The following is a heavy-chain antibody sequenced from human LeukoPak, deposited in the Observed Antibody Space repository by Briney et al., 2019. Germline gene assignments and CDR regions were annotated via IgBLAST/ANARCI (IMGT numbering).Heavy chain of an antibody. CDR2: ISGSGGST. V-gene: IGHV3-23*01. Sequence: PGGSLGLSCAASGFTFSSYAMSWVRQAPGKGLEWVSAISGSGGSTYYADSVKGRFTISRDNAKNSLYLQMNSLRAEDTAVYYCAKDRRACWYCDDRDWGQGTLVTVSS. D-gene: IGHD6-13*01. CDR1: GFTFSSYA. J-gene: IGHJ4*02. CDR3: AKDRRACWYCDDRD.